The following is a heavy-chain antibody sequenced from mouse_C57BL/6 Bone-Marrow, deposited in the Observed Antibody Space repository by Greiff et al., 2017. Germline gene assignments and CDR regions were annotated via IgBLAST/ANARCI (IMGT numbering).Heavy chain of an antibody. V-gene: IGHV1-22*01. Sequence: VQLQQSGPELVKPGASVKMSCKASGYTFTNYNMHWVKQSHGKSLEWIGYINPNNGGTSYNQKFKGKATLTVNKSSSTAYMELRSLTSEDSAVYYCASGYYYFDYWGQGTTLTVSS. D-gene: IGHD2-3*01. CDR1: GYTFTNYN. J-gene: IGHJ2*01. CDR2: INPNNGGT. CDR3: ASGYYYFDY.